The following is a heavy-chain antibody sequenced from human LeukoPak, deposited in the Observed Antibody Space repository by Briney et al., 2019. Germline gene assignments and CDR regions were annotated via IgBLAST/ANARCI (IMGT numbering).Heavy chain of an antibody. D-gene: IGHD1-26*01. Sequence: PGGSLRLSCAASGFTFSSYSMNCVRQAPGKGLEWVSSISSSSSYIYYADSVKGRFTISRDNAKNSLYLQMNSLRAEDTAVYYCARDSDSGSYMDYWGQGTLVTVSS. CDR2: ISSSSSYI. V-gene: IGHV3-21*01. J-gene: IGHJ4*02. CDR3: ARDSDSGSYMDY. CDR1: GFTFSSYS.